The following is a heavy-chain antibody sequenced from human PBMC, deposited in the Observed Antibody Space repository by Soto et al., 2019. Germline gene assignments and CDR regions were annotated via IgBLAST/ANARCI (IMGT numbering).Heavy chain of an antibody. D-gene: IGHD1-26*01. CDR3: ARHSGSYLDYYYGMDV. J-gene: IGHJ6*02. Sequence: SETLSLTCTVSGGSISSYYWSWIRQPPGKGLEWIGYIYYSGSTNYNPSLKSRVTISVDTSKNQFSLKLSSVTAADTAVYYCARHSGSYLDYYYGMDVWGQGTTVTVSS. CDR2: IYYSGST. V-gene: IGHV4-59*08. CDR1: GGSISSYY.